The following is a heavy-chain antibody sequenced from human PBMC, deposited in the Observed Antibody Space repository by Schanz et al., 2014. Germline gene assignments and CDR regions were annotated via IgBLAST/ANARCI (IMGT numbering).Heavy chain of an antibody. V-gene: IGHV3-23*04. CDR3: AKDLLYGAPMPLNHLDY. Sequence: VQLVESGGGVVQPGRSLRLSCAASGFTFSSYAMSWVRQAPGKGLEWVSGISGSGGSTYYADSVKGRFTISRDNSKNTLYLQMNSLRAEDTAVYYCAKDLLYGAPMPLNHLDYWGQGTLVNGSS. J-gene: IGHJ4*02. CDR1: GFTFSSYA. D-gene: IGHD2-2*01. CDR2: ISGSGGST.